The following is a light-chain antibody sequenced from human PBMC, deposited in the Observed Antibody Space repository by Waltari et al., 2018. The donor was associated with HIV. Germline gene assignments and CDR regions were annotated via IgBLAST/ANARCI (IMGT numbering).Light chain of an antibody. V-gene: IGLV1-47*01. Sequence: QSVLTQPPSASATPGQRVTISCSGSSSNIGTNYVFWYQQFPGMAPKLLIFRDNERPSGVPDRFSCSRSGTSASLVISGLRSEDEAEYYCAAWDDSLNGFYVFGSGTSVTVL. J-gene: IGLJ1*01. CDR1: SSNIGTNY. CDR2: RDN. CDR3: AAWDDSLNGFYV.